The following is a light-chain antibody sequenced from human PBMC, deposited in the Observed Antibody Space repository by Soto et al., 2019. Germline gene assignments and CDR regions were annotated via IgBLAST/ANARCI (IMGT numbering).Light chain of an antibody. CDR3: QQYISWPPLT. CDR1: QSIGWN. J-gene: IGKJ4*01. V-gene: IGKV3-15*01. CDR2: GAS. Sequence: TQSQATLSVSPGENAPLSCRASQSIGWNVARYQQKPRQAPRLLIYGASTRPTGITARCSGSGAGTEFTVTISSLQADDVVVYYCQQYISWPPLTFGGGTKVEIK.